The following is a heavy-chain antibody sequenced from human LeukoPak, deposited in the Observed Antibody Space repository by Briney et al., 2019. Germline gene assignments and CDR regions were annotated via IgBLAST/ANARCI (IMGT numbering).Heavy chain of an antibody. J-gene: IGHJ3*02. Sequence: PSETLSLTCTVSGGSISSGSYYWGWIRQPPGEGLEWIGSMYYSGNTYYNPSLKSRVTISVDTSKNQFSLKLSSVTAADTAVYFCARHGYYGSGDGSFDIWGQGTMVTVSS. CDR2: MYYSGNT. D-gene: IGHD3-10*01. V-gene: IGHV4-39*01. CDR1: GGSISSGSYY. CDR3: ARHGYYGSGDGSFDI.